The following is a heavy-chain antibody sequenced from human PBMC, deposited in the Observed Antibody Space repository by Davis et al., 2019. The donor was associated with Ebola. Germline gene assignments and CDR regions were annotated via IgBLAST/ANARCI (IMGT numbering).Heavy chain of an antibody. V-gene: IGHV1-18*01. Sequence: ASVKVSCKASGYTFTSYAMHWVRQAPGQRLEWMGWISAYNGNTNYAQKLQGRVTMTTDTSTSTAYMELRSLRSDDTAVYYCARVRTYYETSGYYYKPPDSWGQGTLVTVSS. CDR1: GYTFTSYA. D-gene: IGHD3-22*01. CDR2: ISAYNGNT. J-gene: IGHJ4*02. CDR3: ARVRTYYETSGYYYKPPDS.